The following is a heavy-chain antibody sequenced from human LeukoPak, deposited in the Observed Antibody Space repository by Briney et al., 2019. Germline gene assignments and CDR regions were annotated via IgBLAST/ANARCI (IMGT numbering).Heavy chain of an antibody. V-gene: IGHV3-9*03. CDR3: AKDVWPYTYYYDTHPLGGGFDS. D-gene: IGHD3-22*01. CDR2: ISWNSANI. J-gene: IGHJ4*02. CDR1: GFTFDHYA. Sequence: GXSLRLSCAASGFTFDHYAMHWVRQAPGKGLEWVSSISWNSANIVYADSVRGRFTISRDNAKNSLYLQMNSLRAEDMAFYYCAKDVWPYTYYYDTHPLGGGFDSWGQGTLVTVSS.